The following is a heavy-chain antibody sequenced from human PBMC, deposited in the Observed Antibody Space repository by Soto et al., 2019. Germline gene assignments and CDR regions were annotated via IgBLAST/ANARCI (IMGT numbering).Heavy chain of an antibody. V-gene: IGHV1-8*01. Sequence: ASVKVSCKASGNTFTSYDINWVRQATGHGLEWMGWINPNSGNIGYAQKFQGRVTMTRNTAIRTAYMEVSRLRSDDTAVYYCARGRASGSYYLLDYWGQGTLVTVSS. CDR1: GNTFTSYD. CDR3: ARGRASGSYYLLDY. CDR2: INPNSGNI. J-gene: IGHJ4*02. D-gene: IGHD3-10*01.